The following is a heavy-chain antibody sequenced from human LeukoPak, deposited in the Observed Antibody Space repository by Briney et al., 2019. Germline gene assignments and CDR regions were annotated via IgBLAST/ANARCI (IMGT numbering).Heavy chain of an antibody. V-gene: IGHV3-9*01. J-gene: IGHJ6*04. D-gene: IGHD3-10*01. Sequence: PGGSLRLSCAASGFTFDDYAMHWVRQAPGKGLEWVSGISWNSGSIGYADSVKGRFTISRDNAKNSLYLQMNSLRAEDTALYYCAKALLWFGELPDVWGKGTTVTISS. CDR3: AKALLWFGELPDV. CDR1: GFTFDDYA. CDR2: ISWNSGSI.